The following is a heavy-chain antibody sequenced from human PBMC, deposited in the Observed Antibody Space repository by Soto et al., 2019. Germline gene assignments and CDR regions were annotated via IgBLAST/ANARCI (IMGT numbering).Heavy chain of an antibody. CDR1: GFTFSSYA. V-gene: IGHV3-23*01. CDR2: ISGSGGST. J-gene: IGHJ3*02. D-gene: IGHD3-22*01. CDR3: AKDKGDYYDSSGYYYIDALDI. Sequence: GGSLRLSCAASGFTFSSYAMSWVRQAPGKGLEWVSAISGSGGSTYYADSVKGRFTISRDNSKNTLYLQMNSLRAEDTAVYYCAKDKGDYYDSSGYYYIDALDIWGQGTMVTVSS.